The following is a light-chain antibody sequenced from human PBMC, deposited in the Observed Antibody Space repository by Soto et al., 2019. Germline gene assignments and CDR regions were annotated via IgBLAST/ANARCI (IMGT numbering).Light chain of an antibody. J-gene: IGLJ1*01. V-gene: IGLV2-14*01. Sequence: ALTQPASVSGSPGQSITISCTGTSSDVGAYNYVSWYQQHPGKAPKLMIYDVSNRPSGVSNRFSGSKSGYTASLTISGLQAEDEADYYCSSYASSSTLYVFGTGTKVTVL. CDR3: SSYASSSTLYV. CDR2: DVS. CDR1: SSDVGAYNY.